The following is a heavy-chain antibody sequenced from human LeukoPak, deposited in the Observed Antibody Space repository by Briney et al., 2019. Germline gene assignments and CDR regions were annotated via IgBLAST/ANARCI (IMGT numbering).Heavy chain of an antibody. CDR1: GFTFSSYS. V-gene: IGHV3-21*01. Sequence: GGSLRLSCAASGFTFSSYSMNWVRQAPGKGLEWVSSISSSSSYIYYADSVKGRFTISRDNAKNSLYLQMNGLRAEDTAVYYCAKDAFGGYYPQIRPFDYWGQGTLVTVSS. CDR2: ISSSSSYI. CDR3: AKDAFGGYYPQIRPFDY. D-gene: IGHD3-22*01. J-gene: IGHJ4*02.